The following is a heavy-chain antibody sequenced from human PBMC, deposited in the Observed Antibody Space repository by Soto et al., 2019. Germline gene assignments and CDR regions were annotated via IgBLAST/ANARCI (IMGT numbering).Heavy chain of an antibody. J-gene: IGHJ4*02. Sequence: SDTLSLTCAFSGGPISSYYWGWIRQPPGKGLEWIGYIYYTGSTSYKPSLKSRVTMSVDTSKNHFSLRLSSVTAADTAVYYCARDLRHCSGGTCNLSFDYWGQGTLVTVSS. CDR1: GGPISSYY. D-gene: IGHD2-15*01. CDR2: IYYTGST. V-gene: IGHV4-59*01. CDR3: ARDLRHCSGGTCNLSFDY.